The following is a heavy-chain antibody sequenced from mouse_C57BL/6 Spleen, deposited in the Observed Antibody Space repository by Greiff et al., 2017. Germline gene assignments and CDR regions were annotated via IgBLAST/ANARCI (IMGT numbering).Heavy chain of an antibody. CDR1: GFTFSSYA. CDR3: TRDEDYYGSSPFGYFDV. D-gene: IGHD1-1*01. CDR2: ISSGGDYI. V-gene: IGHV5-9-1*02. J-gene: IGHJ1*03. Sequence: EVKLVESGEGLVKPGGSLKLSCAASGFTFSSYAMSWVRQTPEKRLEWVAYISSGGDYIYYAATVKGRFTISRDNARNTLYLQMSSLKSEDTAMYYCTRDEDYYGSSPFGYFDVWGTGTTVTGSS.